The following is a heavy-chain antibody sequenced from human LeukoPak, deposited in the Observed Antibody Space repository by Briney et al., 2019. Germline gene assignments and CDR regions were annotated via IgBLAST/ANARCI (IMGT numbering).Heavy chain of an antibody. J-gene: IGHJ4*02. CDR1: GFTFSGFA. D-gene: IGHD1-26*01. CDR3: AKTMGAIDHDY. Sequence: GGSLRLSCAASGFTFSGFAMSWVRQAPGKGLEWVSTLSDSGGSTYYADSVKGRFTISRDDSKNTLYLQMSSLRAEDTAVYFCAKTMGAIDHDYWGQGTLVTVSS. CDR2: LSDSGGST. V-gene: IGHV3-23*01.